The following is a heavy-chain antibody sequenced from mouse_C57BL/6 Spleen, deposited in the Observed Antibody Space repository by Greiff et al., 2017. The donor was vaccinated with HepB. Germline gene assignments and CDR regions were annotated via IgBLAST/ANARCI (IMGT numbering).Heavy chain of an antibody. V-gene: IGHV1-7*01. CDR1: GYTFTSYW. Sequence: VKLMESGAELAKPGASVKLSCKASGYTFTSYWMHWVKQRPGQGLEWIGYINPSSGYTKYNQKFKDKATLTADKSSSTAYMQLSSLTDEDSSVYDCARTGDYFCSRRDYWGQGTTLTVSS. CDR3: ARTGDYFCSRRDY. D-gene: IGHD1-1*01. J-gene: IGHJ2*01. CDR2: INPSSGYT.